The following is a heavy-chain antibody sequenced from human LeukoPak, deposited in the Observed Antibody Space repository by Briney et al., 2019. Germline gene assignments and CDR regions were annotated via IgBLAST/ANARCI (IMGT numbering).Heavy chain of an antibody. V-gene: IGHV4-34*01. Sequence: PSETLSLTCAVYGGSFSGYYWSWIRQPPGKGLEWIGEINHSGSTNYNPSLKSRVTISVDTSKNQFSLKLSSVTAADTAVYYCAASYYDSRGYSSFLENWGQGTLVTVSS. CDR3: AASYYDSRGYSSFLEN. CDR2: INHSGST. J-gene: IGHJ4*02. D-gene: IGHD3-22*01. CDR1: GGSFSGYY.